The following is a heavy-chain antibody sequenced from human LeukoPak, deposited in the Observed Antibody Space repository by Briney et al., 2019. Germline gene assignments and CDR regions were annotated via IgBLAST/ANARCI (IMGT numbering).Heavy chain of an antibody. D-gene: IGHD5-18*01. CDR2: INPSGGST. J-gene: IGHJ6*02. CDR1: GYTFTGYY. CDR3: ARGVDTTRGLWLYGMDV. Sequence: ASVKVSCKASGYTFTGYYMHWVRQAPGQGLEWMGIINPSGGSTSYAQKFQGRVTMTRDTSTSTVFMELSSLRSEDTAVYYCARGVDTTRGLWLYGMDVWGQGTTVTVSS. V-gene: IGHV1-46*01.